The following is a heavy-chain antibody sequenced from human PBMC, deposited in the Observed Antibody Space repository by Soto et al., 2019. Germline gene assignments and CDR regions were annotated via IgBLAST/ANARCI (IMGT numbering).Heavy chain of an antibody. D-gene: IGHD3-16*02. CDR2: IIPIFGTA. CDR3: ARGDYVWGSYRLNWFDP. Sequence: SVKVSCKASGGTFSSYAISWVRQAPGRGLEWMGGIIPIFGTANYAQKFQGRVTITADESTSTAYMELSSLRSEDTAVYYCARGDYVWGSYRLNWFDPWGQGTLVTVSS. J-gene: IGHJ5*02. CDR1: GGTFSSYA. V-gene: IGHV1-69*13.